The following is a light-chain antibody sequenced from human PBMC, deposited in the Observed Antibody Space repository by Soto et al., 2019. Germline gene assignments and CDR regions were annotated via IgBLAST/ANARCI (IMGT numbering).Light chain of an antibody. CDR2: SAS. CDR3: QHYNSYSEA. J-gene: IGKJ1*01. Sequence: DIELTHSPSTLSLSPWDIATLSCRASQSVGSRLAWYQRKPGKAPKLLIYSASTLKSGVPSRFSGSGSGTEFTLTISSLQPDDFATYYCQHYNSYSEAFGQGTKVDIK. CDR1: QSVGSR. V-gene: IGKV1-5*01.